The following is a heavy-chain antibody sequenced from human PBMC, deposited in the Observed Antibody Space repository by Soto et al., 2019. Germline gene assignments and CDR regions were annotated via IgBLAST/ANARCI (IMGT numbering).Heavy chain of an antibody. V-gene: IGHV4-59*01. Sequence: PSETLSLTCTVSGGSISSYYWGWIRQPPGKGLEWIGYIYYSGSTNYNPSLKSRVTISVDTSKNQFSLKLSSVTAADTAVYYCARAPRGNYGYPSYFDYWVQGTLVTVSS. CDR2: IYYSGST. CDR3: ARAPRGNYGYPSYFDY. D-gene: IGHD3-10*01. J-gene: IGHJ4*02. CDR1: GGSISSYY.